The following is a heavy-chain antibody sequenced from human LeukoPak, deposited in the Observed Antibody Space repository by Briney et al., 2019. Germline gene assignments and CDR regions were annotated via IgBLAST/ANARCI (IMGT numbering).Heavy chain of an antibody. CDR2: IYHSGST. J-gene: IGHJ3*02. CDR1: GGSISSGGYS. V-gene: IGHV4-30-2*01. CDR3: ARSAHGDAFDI. Sequence: SQTLSLTCAVSGGSISSGGYSWSWIRQPPGKGLEWIGYIYHSGSTYYNPSLKSQVTISVDRSKNQFSLKLSSVTAADTAVYYCARSAHGDAFDIWGQGTMVTVSS. D-gene: IGHD6-25*01.